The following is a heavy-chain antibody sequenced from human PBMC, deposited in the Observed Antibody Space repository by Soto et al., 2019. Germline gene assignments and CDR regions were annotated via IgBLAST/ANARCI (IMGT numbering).Heavy chain of an antibody. CDR3: AKFFVETGSNSGWPWSFHY. CDR1: GFTFSNYA. J-gene: IGHJ4*01. V-gene: IGHV3-23*01. Sequence: EVQLLESGGGLVQPGRSLRLSCAASGFTFSNYAMSWVRQAPGQGLDWVSAISGSGGTTYYADSVKGRFTISRDNSKNTLFLQMNSLRAEDAAVYYCAKFFVETGSNSGWPWSFHYWGHGNLVTVSS. CDR2: ISGSGGTT. D-gene: IGHD6-25*01.